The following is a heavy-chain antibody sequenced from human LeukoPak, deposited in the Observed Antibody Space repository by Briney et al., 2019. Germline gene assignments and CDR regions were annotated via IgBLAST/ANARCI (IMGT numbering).Heavy chain of an antibody. D-gene: IGHD3-22*01. CDR3: AKEKNSGYYYHFDY. Sequence: GGSLRLSCAASGFTFTNYSMSWVRQAPGKGLEWVSAVSGGGGSTYYADSVKGRFTISRDNSKNTVYLQMNSLRAEDTAVYYCAKEKNSGYYYHFDYWGQGTLVTVSS. CDR2: VSGGGGST. J-gene: IGHJ4*02. V-gene: IGHV3-23*01. CDR1: GFTFTNYS.